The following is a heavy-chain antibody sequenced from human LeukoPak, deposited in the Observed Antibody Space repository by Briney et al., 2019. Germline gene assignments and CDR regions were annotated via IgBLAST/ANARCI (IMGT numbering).Heavy chain of an antibody. CDR2: INPNSGGT. CDR3: ARPLYYYYDSSGYSAGY. J-gene: IGHJ4*02. Sequence: VASVKVSCKASGYTFTGYYMHWVRQAPGQGLEWMGWINPNSGGTNYAQKFQGRVTMTRDMSISTAYMELSRLRSDDTAVYYCARPLYYYYDSSGYSAGYWGQGTLVTVSS. D-gene: IGHD3-22*01. V-gene: IGHV1-2*02. CDR1: GYTFTGYY.